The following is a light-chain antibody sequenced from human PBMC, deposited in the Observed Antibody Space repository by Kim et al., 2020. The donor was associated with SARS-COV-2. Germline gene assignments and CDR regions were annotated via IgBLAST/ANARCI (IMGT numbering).Light chain of an antibody. CDR1: SNSVGDQR. Sequence: RPTDTLACTWNSNSVGDQRAAWLQQHQGHPPKRLSFRNNNRPSGISERISASRSGNAASLTITGLQPEDEADYYCSAWDSSLSVLLFGRGTQLTVL. J-gene: IGLJ2*01. CDR3: SAWDSSLSVLL. CDR2: RNN. V-gene: IGLV10-54*01.